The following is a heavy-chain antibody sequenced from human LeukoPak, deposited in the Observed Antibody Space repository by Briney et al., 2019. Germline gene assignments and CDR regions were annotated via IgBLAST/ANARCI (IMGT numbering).Heavy chain of an antibody. D-gene: IGHD3-22*01. Sequence: SETLSLTCGVDGGSFSGYDWTWVRQAPGKGLEWIGQINYGGDTNYNPSLKSRVTISVDTSKKQFSLKVTSVTAADTAVYYCARDQGSMIVVRTTNWYFDLWGRGTLVTVSS. CDR3: ARDQGSMIVVRTTNWYFDL. V-gene: IGHV4-34*01. CDR1: GGSFSGYD. CDR2: INYGGDT. J-gene: IGHJ2*01.